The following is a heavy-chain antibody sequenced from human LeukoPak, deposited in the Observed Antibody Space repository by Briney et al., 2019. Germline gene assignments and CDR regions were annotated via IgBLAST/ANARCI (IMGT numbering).Heavy chain of an antibody. CDR2: INHSGST. V-gene: IGHV4-34*01. CDR3: ARGSTDDRYYYYYMDV. J-gene: IGHJ6*03. CDR1: GGSFSGYY. Sequence: SETLSLTCAVYGGSFSGYYWSWIRQPPGKGLEWIGEINHSGSTNYNPSLKSRVTISVDTSKNQFSLKLSSVTAADTAVYYCARGSTDDRYYYYYMDVWGKGTTVSVSS. D-gene: IGHD1-1*01.